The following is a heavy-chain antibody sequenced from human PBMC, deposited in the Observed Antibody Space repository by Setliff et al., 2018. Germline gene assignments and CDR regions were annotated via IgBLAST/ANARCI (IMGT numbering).Heavy chain of an antibody. Sequence: KLSETLSLTCTVSDGSSSSHYWSWIRQPPGKGPEWIGYIHFSGTTSYNPSLKSRVTLSLDTSKNQFSLELRSVTAADTAMYYCARENGYCSGGYWGQRFLYLDVWGRGTTVTVSS. CDR3: ARENGYCSGGYWGQRFLYLDV. CDR1: DGSSSSHY. V-gene: IGHV4-59*11. J-gene: IGHJ6*03. D-gene: IGHD2-15*01. CDR2: IHFSGTT.